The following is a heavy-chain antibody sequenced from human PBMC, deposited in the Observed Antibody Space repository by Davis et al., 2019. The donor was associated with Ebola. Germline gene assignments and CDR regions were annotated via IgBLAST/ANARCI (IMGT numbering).Heavy chain of an antibody. Sequence: GESLKISCAASGFTFSSYWMHWVRQAPGKGLVWVSRIRSDGSSTSYADFVKGRFTISRDNAKNTLYLQMNSLRAEDTAVYYCARDDSLTYWGQGTLVTVSS. CDR1: GFTFSSYW. CDR2: IRSDGSST. D-gene: IGHD2-21*01. J-gene: IGHJ4*02. CDR3: ARDDSLTY. V-gene: IGHV3-74*01.